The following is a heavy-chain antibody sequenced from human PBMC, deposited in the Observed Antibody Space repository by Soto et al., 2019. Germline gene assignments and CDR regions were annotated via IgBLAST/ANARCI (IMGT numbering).Heavy chain of an antibody. Sequence: QVQLVESGGGVVQPGRSLRLSCAASGFTFSSYAMHWVRQAPGKGLEWVAVISYDGSNKYYADSVKGRFTISRDNSKNTLYLQMNSLRAEDTAVYYCARDRAGYCSSTSCYRFGWFDPWGQGTLVTVSS. V-gene: IGHV3-30-3*01. D-gene: IGHD2-2*01. J-gene: IGHJ5*02. CDR2: ISYDGSNK. CDR1: GFTFSSYA. CDR3: ARDRAGYCSSTSCYRFGWFDP.